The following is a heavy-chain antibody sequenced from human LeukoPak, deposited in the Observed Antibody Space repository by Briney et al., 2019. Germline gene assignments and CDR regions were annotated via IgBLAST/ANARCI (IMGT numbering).Heavy chain of an antibody. CDR1: GGTFSSYA. CDR3: ARAVYYYGMDV. J-gene: IGHJ6*02. Sequence: SVKVSCKASGGTFSSYAISWVRQAPGQGLEWMGRIIPILGIANYAQKFQGRVTITADKSTSTVYMELSSLRSEDTAVYYCARAVYYYGMDVWGQGTTVTVSS. CDR2: IIPILGIA. V-gene: IGHV1-69*04.